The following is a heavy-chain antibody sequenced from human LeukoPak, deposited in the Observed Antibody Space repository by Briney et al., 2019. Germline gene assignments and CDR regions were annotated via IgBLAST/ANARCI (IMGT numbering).Heavy chain of an antibody. CDR2: ISYDGNNK. J-gene: IGHJ4*02. Sequence: PGGSLRLSCAASGFTFSSYGMHWVRQAPGKGLEWVAVISYDGNNKYYADSVKGRFTISRDNSKNTLYLQMNSLSVEDTAVYYCAKDDPTGRYLWGQGTLVTVSS. D-gene: IGHD1-26*01. CDR3: AKDDPTGRYL. CDR1: GFTFSSYG. V-gene: IGHV3-30*18.